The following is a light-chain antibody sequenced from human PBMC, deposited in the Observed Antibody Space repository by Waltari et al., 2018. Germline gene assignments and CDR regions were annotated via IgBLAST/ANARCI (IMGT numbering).Light chain of an antibody. CDR1: QDISNY. Sequence: DIQMTQSPXXLSASVGDRVTXTCQASQDISNYLNWYQQKPGKAPKLLIYDASNLETGVPSRFSGSGSGTDFTFTISSLQPEDIATYYCQQYDNLPRTFGQGTKLEIK. CDR3: QQYDNLPRT. V-gene: IGKV1-33*01. CDR2: DAS. J-gene: IGKJ2*01.